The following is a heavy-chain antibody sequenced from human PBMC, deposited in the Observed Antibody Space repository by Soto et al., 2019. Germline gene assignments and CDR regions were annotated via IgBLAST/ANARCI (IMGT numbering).Heavy chain of an antibody. CDR3: ARAVRYYFDY. D-gene: IGHD1-20*01. Sequence: QVQLQESGPGLVKPSQTLSLPCTVSGGSLISGGDYWTWIRQYPGKGLEWIGYIYYSGTAYYNPSVESRVSISVDTSKNQFSLKLSSVTAADTAVYYCARAVRYYFDYWGQGTLVTVSS. V-gene: IGHV4-31*03. J-gene: IGHJ4*02. CDR2: IYYSGTA. CDR1: GGSLISGGDY.